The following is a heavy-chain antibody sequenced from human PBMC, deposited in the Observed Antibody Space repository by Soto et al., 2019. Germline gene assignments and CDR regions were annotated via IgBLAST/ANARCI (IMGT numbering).Heavy chain of an antibody. J-gene: IGHJ4*02. CDR3: AGLLLWFGELSAEDY. CDR1: GFTFSSYA. CDR2: ISYDGSNK. Sequence: PGGSLRLSCAASGFTFSSYAMHWLRQAPAKGLEWVAVISYDGSNKYYADSVKGRFTISRDNSKNTLYLQMNSLRAEDTAVYYGAGLLLWFGELSAEDYWGQGTLVTVSS. D-gene: IGHD3-10*01. V-gene: IGHV3-30-3*01.